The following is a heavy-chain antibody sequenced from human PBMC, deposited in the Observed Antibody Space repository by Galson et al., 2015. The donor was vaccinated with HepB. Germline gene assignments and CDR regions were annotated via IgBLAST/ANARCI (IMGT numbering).Heavy chain of an antibody. CDR3: ATRGPSGDIVVVVAATCAFDI. CDR2: FDPEDGET. D-gene: IGHD2-15*01. V-gene: IGHV1-24*01. CDR1: GYTLTELS. Sequence: SVKVSCKVSGYTLTELSMHWVRQAPGKGLEWMGGFDPEDGETIYAQKFQGRVTMTEDTSTDTAYMELCSLRSEDTAVYYCATRGPSGDIVVVVAATCAFDIWGQGTMVTVSS. J-gene: IGHJ3*02.